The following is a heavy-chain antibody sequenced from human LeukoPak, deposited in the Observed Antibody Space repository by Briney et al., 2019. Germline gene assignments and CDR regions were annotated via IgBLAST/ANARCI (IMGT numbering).Heavy chain of an antibody. CDR2: IKQDGSEK. CDR3: ARDWDY. J-gene: IGHJ4*02. CDR1: GFTFRSYW. Sequence: PGGSLRLSCAASGFTFRSYWMTWVRQYPGKGLEWVANIKQDGSEKYYVDSVKGRFTISRDNAKNSLYLQINSLRVEDTAVYYCARDWDYWGQGTLVTVSS. V-gene: IGHV3-7*01.